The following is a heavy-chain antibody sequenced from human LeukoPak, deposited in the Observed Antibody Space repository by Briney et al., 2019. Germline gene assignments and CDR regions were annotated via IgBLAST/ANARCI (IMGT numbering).Heavy chain of an antibody. Sequence: PSETLSLTCTVSGGSISSYYWSWIRQPPGKGLEWIGYIYYSGSTYYNPSLKSRVTISVDTSKNQFSLKLSSVTAADTAVYYCARVRYSYGAEQYYFDYWGQGTLVTVSS. CDR3: ARVRYSYGAEQYYFDY. J-gene: IGHJ4*02. D-gene: IGHD5-18*01. CDR1: GGSISSYY. V-gene: IGHV4-59*12. CDR2: IYYSGST.